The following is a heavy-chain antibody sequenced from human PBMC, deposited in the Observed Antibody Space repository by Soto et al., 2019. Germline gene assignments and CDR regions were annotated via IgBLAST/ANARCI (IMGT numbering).Heavy chain of an antibody. J-gene: IGHJ6*02. D-gene: IGHD4-17*01. V-gene: IGHV1-69*06. CDR3: ASATVVSPVPYGMDV. CDR2: IIPIYGTA. Sequence: QVQLVQSGAEVKKPGSSVKVSCKASGGTFSSYAFSWVRQAPGQGLEWMGGIIPIYGTATYARKFQGRVTSTADKSTNTAYMDLSSLRSEDTAVYYCASATVVSPVPYGMDVWGQGTTVTVSS. CDR1: GGTFSSYA.